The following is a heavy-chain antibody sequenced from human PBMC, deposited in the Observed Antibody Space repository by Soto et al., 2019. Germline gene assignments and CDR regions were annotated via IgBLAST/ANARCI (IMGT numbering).Heavy chain of an antibody. CDR3: ARHYCTNGVCYTGSYYYYGMDV. D-gene: IGHD2-8*01. J-gene: IGHJ6*02. V-gene: IGHV4-39*01. CDR1: GHSISSSSYY. CDR2: IYYSGST. Sequence: SETLSLTCTVSGHSISSSSYYWGWIRQPPGKGLEWIGSIYYSGSTYYNPSLKSRVTISADTSKNQFSLKLSCVTAADTAVYYCARHYCTNGVCYTGSYYYYGMDVWGQGTTVT.